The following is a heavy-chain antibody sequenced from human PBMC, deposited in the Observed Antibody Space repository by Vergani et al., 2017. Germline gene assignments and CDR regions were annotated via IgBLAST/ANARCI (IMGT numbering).Heavy chain of an antibody. J-gene: IGHJ3*02. V-gene: IGHV1-24*01. CDR2: FDPEDGET. Sequence: QVQLVQSGAEVKKPGASVKVSCKVSGYTLTELSMHWVRQAPGKGLEWMGGFDPEDGETIYAQKFQGRVTMTEDTSTDTAYMELSSLRSEDTAVYYCVTMGPGYCSGGSCPNYAFDIWGQGTMVTVSS. D-gene: IGHD2-15*01. CDR1: GYTLTELS. CDR3: VTMGPGYCSGGSCPNYAFDI.